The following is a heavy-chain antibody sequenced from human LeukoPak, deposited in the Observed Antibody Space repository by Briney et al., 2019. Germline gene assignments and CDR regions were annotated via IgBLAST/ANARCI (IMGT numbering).Heavy chain of an antibody. CDR1: GYTFTSYG. CDR2: ISAYNGNT. Sequence: ASVKVSCKASGYTFTSYGISWVRQAPGQGLEWMGWISAYNGNTNYAQKLQGRVTMTTDTSTSTAYMELRSLRSDDTAVYYCARASPATIKEDWFDAWGQGTLVTVSS. D-gene: IGHD5-12*01. CDR3: ARASPATIKEDWFDA. V-gene: IGHV1-18*01. J-gene: IGHJ5*02.